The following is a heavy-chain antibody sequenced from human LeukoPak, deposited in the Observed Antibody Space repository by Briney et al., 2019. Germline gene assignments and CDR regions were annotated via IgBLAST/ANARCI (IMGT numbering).Heavy chain of an antibody. D-gene: IGHD3-10*01. Sequence: GGSLRLSCAASGFTFTSYAMSWVRQAPGKGLVWVSRINSDGSSTSYADSVKGRFTISRDNAKNTLYLQMNSLRAEDTAVYYCARASWVYYGSGSDFDYWGQGTLVTVSS. J-gene: IGHJ4*02. CDR3: ARASWVYYGSGSDFDY. CDR1: GFTFTSYA. V-gene: IGHV3-74*01. CDR2: INSDGSST.